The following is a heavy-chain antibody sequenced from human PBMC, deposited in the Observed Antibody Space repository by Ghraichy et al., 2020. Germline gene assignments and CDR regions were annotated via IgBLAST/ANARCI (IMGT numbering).Heavy chain of an antibody. CDR1: GFTFSGSA. V-gene: IGHV3-73*01. CDR2: IRSKADSSAT. J-gene: IGHJ4*02. CDR3: VVRIRDYSDRIDY. Sequence: LSLTCAASGFTFSGSAMRWVRQASGKGLEWVGRIRSKADSSATAYAASVKGRFTISRDDSKNTAYLQMNSLQTEDTAMYYCVVRIRDYSDRIDYWGQGTLVTVSS. D-gene: IGHD3-22*01.